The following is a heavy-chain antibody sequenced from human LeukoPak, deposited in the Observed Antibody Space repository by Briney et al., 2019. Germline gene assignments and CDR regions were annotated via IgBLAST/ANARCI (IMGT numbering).Heavy chain of an antibody. D-gene: IGHD2-15*01. CDR3: ARGLVGYCSGGAWDGTCFDY. J-gene: IGHJ4*02. CDR2: IKPDGSQK. CDR1: GFTLSTHW. V-gene: IGHV3-7*03. Sequence: GGSLRLSCADSGFTLSTHWMSWVRQAPGKGLEWVATIKPDGSQKNYVDSVKGRFTISRDNAHNSLYLQMNSLRAEDTAVYHCARGLVGYCSGGAWDGTCFDYWGQGTLVTVSS.